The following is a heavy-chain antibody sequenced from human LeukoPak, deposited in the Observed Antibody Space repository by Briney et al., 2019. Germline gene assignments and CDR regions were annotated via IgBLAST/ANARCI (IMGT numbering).Heavy chain of an antibody. V-gene: IGHV4-34*01. CDR3: AGKAVAGPYFDY. J-gene: IGHJ4*02. CDR1: GGSFSGYY. Sequence: SVTLSLTCAVYGGSFSGYYWSWIRQPPTKGLEWIGEINHRGSTNYNPSLKSRVTISVDTSKNQFSLKLSSVTAADTAVYYCAGKAVAGPYFDYWGQGTLVTVSS. CDR2: INHRGST. D-gene: IGHD6-19*01.